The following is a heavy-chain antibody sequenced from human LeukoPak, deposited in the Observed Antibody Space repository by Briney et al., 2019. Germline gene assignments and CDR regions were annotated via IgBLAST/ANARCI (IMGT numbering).Heavy chain of an antibody. CDR3: ARGPTASHRNWFDP. D-gene: IGHD2-15*01. V-gene: IGHV1-8*01. Sequence: ASVKVSCKASGYTFTNYDVNWVRQATGQGLEWMGWMNPNSGYTGHAQKFQGRVTMTRDTSISTAYMELSSLRSEDTSVYYCARGPTASHRNWFDPWGQGTLVTVSS. J-gene: IGHJ5*02. CDR2: MNPNSGYT. CDR1: GYTFTNYD.